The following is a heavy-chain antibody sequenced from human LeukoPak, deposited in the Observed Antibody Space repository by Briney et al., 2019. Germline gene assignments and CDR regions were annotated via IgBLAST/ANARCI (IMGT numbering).Heavy chain of an antibody. J-gene: IGHJ4*02. Sequence: SETLSLTCTVSGDSISSTSYYWSWIRQPPGKGLEWIGYIYYSGSTNYNPSLKSRVTISVDTSKNQLSLRLSSVTAADTAVYYCARVTGYMTEDYFDYWGQGTLITVSS. V-gene: IGHV4-61*01. CDR3: ARVTGYMTEDYFDY. CDR1: GDSISSTSYY. D-gene: IGHD6-13*01. CDR2: IYYSGST.